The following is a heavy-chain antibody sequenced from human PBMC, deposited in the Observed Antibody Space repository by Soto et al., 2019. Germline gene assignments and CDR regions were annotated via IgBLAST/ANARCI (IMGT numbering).Heavy chain of an antibody. CDR1: GFTFSSYS. V-gene: IGHV3-21*01. Sequence: GGSLRLSCAASGFTFSSYSMNWVRQAPGKGLEWVSSISSSSSYIYYADSVKGRFTISRDNAKNSLYLQMNSLRAEDTAVYYCARDPELQFAYGMDVWGQGTTVTVSS. CDR3: ARDPELQFAYGMDV. D-gene: IGHD4-4*01. J-gene: IGHJ6*02. CDR2: ISSSSSYI.